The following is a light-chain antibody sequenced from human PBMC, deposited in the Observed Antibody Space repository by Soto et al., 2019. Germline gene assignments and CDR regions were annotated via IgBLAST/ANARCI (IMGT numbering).Light chain of an antibody. CDR2: EAS. CDR1: QGISVF. V-gene: IGKV1-16*02. CDR3: QQFSSYPLT. J-gene: IGKJ4*01. Sequence: DIQMTQSPSSLSAFVGDAVTITCRASQGISVFLSWHQQKPGKAPKSLIYEASKLQSGVPSKFSGSGSGTDFTLTISRLEPEDVAVYYCQQFSSYPLTLGGGTKVDIK.